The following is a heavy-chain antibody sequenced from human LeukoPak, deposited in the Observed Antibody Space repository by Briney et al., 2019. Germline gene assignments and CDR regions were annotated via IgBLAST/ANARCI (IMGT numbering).Heavy chain of an antibody. V-gene: IGHV3-74*01. D-gene: IGHD1-26*01. Sequence: GGSLRLSCAASGFTFSSNWMHWARQAPGKGLVWVSRINEDGSTTNYADSVKGRSTIFRDNAKNTLYLQMNSLRAEDTAVYYCVRDLGGRSGHWGQGTLVTVSS. CDR1: GFTFSSNW. CDR3: VRDLGGRSGH. CDR2: INEDGSTT. J-gene: IGHJ4*02.